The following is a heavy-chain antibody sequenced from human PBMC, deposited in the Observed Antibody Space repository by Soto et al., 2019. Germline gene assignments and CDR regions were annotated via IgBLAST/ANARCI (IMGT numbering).Heavy chain of an antibody. CDR3: ARGVLH. V-gene: IGHV3-48*02. D-gene: IGHD3-16*01. CDR2: ITSSGTTV. CDR1: GFTFSSYS. J-gene: IGHJ4*02. Sequence: PGGSVRLSCAASGFTFSSYSLNWVRQAPGKGLEWVSYITSSGTTVYYADSVRGRFTISRDNAKNSLYLQMNSLRDDDTAVYYCARGVLHWGQGTLVTVSS.